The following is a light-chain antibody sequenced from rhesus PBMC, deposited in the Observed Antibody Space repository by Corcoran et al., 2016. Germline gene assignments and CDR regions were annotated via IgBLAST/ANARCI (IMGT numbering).Light chain of an antibody. V-gene: IGKV1S9*01. CDR1: QSLSNY. CDR2: RAF. Sequence: DIQLIQSPSSLSASVGDRVTITCQVSQSLSNYLHWYQQKTGKIPILLIYRAFILQSGIPPRFSGNGSGADFTLTISNLQPEDFATYNCQQGYSYPLTFGGGTKVEVK. CDR3: QQGYSYPLT. J-gene: IGKJ4*01.